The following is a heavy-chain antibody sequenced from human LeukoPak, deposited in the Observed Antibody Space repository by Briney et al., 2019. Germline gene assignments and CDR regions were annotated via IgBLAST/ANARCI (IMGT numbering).Heavy chain of an antibody. CDR1: GGSISSYY. D-gene: IGHD3-22*01. V-gene: IGHV4-59*08. CDR2: IYYSGST. J-gene: IGHJ4*02. Sequence: SETLSLTCTVSGGSISSYYWSWIRQPPGKGLEWIGYIYYSGSTNYNPSLKSRVTISVHTSKKQFSLKLTSVTAADTAVYYCARNYDGSGYYLYWGQGTLVTVSS. CDR3: ARNYDGSGYYLY.